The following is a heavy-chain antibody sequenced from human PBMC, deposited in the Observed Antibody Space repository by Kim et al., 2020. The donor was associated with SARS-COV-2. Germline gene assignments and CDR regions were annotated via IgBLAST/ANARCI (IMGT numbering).Heavy chain of an antibody. Sequence: SETLSLTCLVSGASLSSSTYYWGWIRQSPGKGLEWIGSVDSSGSTDYSPSLKSRVTVSVDTSTNQFFLKLRSVTAADTAFYFCARHKPNLWTLTVNAVAGLWFGPWGRGTLVTVSS. CDR3: ARHKPNLWTLTVNAVAGLWFGP. V-gene: IGHV4-39*01. D-gene: IGHD6-19*01. CDR2: VDSSGST. J-gene: IGHJ5*02. CDR1: GASLSSSTYY.